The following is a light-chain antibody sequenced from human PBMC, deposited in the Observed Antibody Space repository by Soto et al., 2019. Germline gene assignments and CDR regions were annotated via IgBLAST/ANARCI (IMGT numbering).Light chain of an antibody. CDR3: QQNNKWPPVT. Sequence: EVVMTQSPATVSVSPGEGVTLSCRASQTISTDLAWYQQKPGQAPRLLISCASTRATGVPARFSGGGSGTEFTLTISILMSEAFAFYYYQQNNKWPPVTFGGGTKVEIK. CDR2: CAS. CDR1: QTISTD. V-gene: IGKV3-15*01. J-gene: IGKJ4*01.